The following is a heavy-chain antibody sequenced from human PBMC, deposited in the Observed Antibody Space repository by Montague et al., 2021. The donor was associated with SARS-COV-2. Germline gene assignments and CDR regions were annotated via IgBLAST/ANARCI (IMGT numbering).Heavy chain of an antibody. Sequence: SETLSLTCTVSGGSVSSSNYYWGWIRQPPGMGLEWIVSIHYSGSTYYKPSLKSRVTISLDTSKNPFSLKLNSVTAADTAVYYCSRGDFGVVIIPYYYYYMDVWGKGTTVTVSS. D-gene: IGHD3-3*01. CDR3: SRGDFGVVIIPYYYYYMDV. CDR2: IHYSGST. V-gene: IGHV4-39*01. J-gene: IGHJ6*03. CDR1: GGSVSSSNYY.